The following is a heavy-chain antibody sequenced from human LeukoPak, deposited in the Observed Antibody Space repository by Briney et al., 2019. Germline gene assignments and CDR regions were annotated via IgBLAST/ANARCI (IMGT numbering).Heavy chain of an antibody. Sequence: GGSLRLSCAASGFTLSSHAIHWVRQAPGKGLEWVALISYDGNIKYYADSVKGRFTISRDNSKNTLSLQMNSLRPEDTAVYYCARAHHSSSSTDYMDVWGKGTTVTVSS. CDR2: ISYDGNIK. CDR1: GFTLSSHA. J-gene: IGHJ6*03. D-gene: IGHD6-6*01. CDR3: ARAHHSSSSTDYMDV. V-gene: IGHV3-30*04.